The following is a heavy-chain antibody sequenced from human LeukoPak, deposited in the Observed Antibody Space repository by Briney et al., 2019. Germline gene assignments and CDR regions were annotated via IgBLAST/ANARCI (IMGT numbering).Heavy chain of an antibody. CDR2: IWYDGSNK. Sequence: GGSLRLSCAASGFTFSSYGMHWVRQAPGKGLEWVAVIWYDGSNKYYADSVKGRFTISRDNSKNTLYLQMNSLRAEDTAVYYCARDAGYSSSWFDYWGQGTLVIVSS. D-gene: IGHD6-13*01. J-gene: IGHJ4*02. CDR1: GFTFSSYG. V-gene: IGHV3-33*01. CDR3: ARDAGYSSSWFDY.